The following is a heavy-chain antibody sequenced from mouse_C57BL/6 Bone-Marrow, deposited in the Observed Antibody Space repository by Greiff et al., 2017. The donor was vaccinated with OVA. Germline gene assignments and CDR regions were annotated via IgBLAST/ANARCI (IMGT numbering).Heavy chain of an antibody. J-gene: IGHJ2*01. CDR1: GYTFTSYG. V-gene: IGHV1-81*01. D-gene: IGHD6-2*01. CDR2: IYPRSGNT. Sequence: VMLVESGAELARPGASVKLSCKASGYTFTSYGISWVKQRTGQGLEWIGEIYPRSGNTYYNEKFKGKATLTADKSSSTAYMELRSLTSEDSAVYFCANGLYYFDYWGQGTTLTVSS. CDR3: ANGLYYFDY.